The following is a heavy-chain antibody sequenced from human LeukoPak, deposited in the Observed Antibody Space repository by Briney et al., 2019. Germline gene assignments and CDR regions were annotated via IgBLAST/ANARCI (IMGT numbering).Heavy chain of an antibody. V-gene: IGHV1-69*04. CDR2: IIPILGIA. Sequence: SVKVSCKASGGSFSSYAISWVRQAPGQGLEWMGRIIPILGIANYAQKFQGRVTITADKSTSTAYMELSSLRSEDTAVYYCASHTGGDYYGMDVWGQGTTVTVSS. D-gene: IGHD5-18*01. CDR3: ASHTGGDYYGMDV. CDR1: GGSFSSYA. J-gene: IGHJ6*02.